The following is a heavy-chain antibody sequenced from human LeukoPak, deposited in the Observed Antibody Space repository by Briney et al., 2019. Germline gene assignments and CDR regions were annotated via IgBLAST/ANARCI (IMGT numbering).Heavy chain of an antibody. CDR3: ARLSNLYYYGSGSFWFDP. V-gene: IGHV1-18*01. CDR2: ISAYNGNT. Sequence: ASVKVSCKASGYTFTSYGISWVRQAPGQGLEWMGWISAYNGNTNYAQKLQGRVTMTTDTSTSTAYMELRSLRSDDTAVYYCARLSNLYYYGSGSFWFDPWGQGTLVTVSS. D-gene: IGHD3-10*01. CDR1: GYTFTSYG. J-gene: IGHJ5*02.